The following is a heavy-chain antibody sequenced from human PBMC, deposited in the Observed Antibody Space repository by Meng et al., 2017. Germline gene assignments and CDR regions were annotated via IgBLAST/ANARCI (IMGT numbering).Heavy chain of an antibody. CDR2: IYHSGST. CDR1: GGSIRSSNW. Sequence: QVELEGAGLVLVKPSESLSLAGAVAGGSIRSSNWWGLGRQPPGKGLEWIGEIYHSGSTNYNPSLKSRVTISVDKSKNQFSLKLSSVTAADTAVYYCARARLLWFGGAVWFDPWGQGTLVTVSS. V-gene: IGHV4-4*02. J-gene: IGHJ5*02. CDR3: ARARLLWFGGAVWFDP. D-gene: IGHD3-10*01.